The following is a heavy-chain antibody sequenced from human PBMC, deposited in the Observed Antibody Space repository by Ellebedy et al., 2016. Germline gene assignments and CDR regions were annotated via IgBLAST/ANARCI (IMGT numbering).Heavy chain of an antibody. CDR1: GGSISSSTYY. CDR3: ARNRNRLTYFGETDAFDI. CDR2: IYYSGSA. J-gene: IGHJ3*02. V-gene: IGHV4-39*07. D-gene: IGHD3-3*01. Sequence: SETLSLTCSVSGGSISSSTYYWGWIRQPPGKGLEWIGSIYYSGSAYYNPSLKSRVTLSVDTSKNQFSLKLSSVTAADTAVYYCARNRNRLTYFGETDAFDIWGPGTVVTVSS.